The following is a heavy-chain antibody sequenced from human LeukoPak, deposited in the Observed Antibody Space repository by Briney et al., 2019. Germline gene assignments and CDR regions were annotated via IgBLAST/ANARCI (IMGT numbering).Heavy chain of an antibody. J-gene: IGHJ4*02. D-gene: IGHD3-9*01. CDR3: ARAPGVLRYFDWPLTFDY. V-gene: IGHV4-31*03. CDR2: IYYSGST. Sequence: SETLSLTCTVSGGSISSGGYYWSWIRQHPGKGLEWIGYIYYSGSTYYNPSLESRVTISVDTSKNQFSLKLSSVTAADTAVYYCARAPGVLRYFDWPLTFDYWGQGTLVTVSS. CDR1: GGSISSGGYY.